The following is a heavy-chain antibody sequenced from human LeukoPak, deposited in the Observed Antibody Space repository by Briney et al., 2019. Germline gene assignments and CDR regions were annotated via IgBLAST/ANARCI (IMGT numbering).Heavy chain of an antibody. CDR3: AREGSPDSPYDNWFDP. CDR2: IYPGDSDT. Sequence: GESLKISCKASGYSFTNYWIGWVRQMPGKGLEWMGIIYPGDSDTRYSPSFQGQVTISADKSISTAYLQWSSLKASDTAMYYCAREGSPDSPYDNWFDPWGQGTLVTVSS. CDR1: GYSFTNYW. D-gene: IGHD2-15*01. J-gene: IGHJ5*02. V-gene: IGHV5-51*01.